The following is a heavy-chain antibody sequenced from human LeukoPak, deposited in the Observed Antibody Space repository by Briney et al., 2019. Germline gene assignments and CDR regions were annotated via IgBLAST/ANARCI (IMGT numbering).Heavy chain of an antibody. CDR1: GYTFTSYG. D-gene: IGHD3-22*01. J-gene: IGHJ4*02. CDR2: ISAYNGNT. Sequence: ASVKVSCKASGYTFTSYGISWVRQTPGQGLEWMGWISAYNGNTNYAQKLQGRVTMTTDTSTSTAYMELRSLRSDDTAVYYCARDAQDYYDSSGFGYWGQGTLVTVSS. V-gene: IGHV1-18*01. CDR3: ARDAQDYYDSSGFGY.